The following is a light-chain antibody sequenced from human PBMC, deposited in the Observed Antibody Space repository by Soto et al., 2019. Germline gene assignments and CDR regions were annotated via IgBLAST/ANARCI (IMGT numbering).Light chain of an antibody. J-gene: IGLJ1*01. CDR3: SSYTISRTYV. Sequence: QSVLTQPASVSGSPGQSITISCTATSSDVGAYNFVSWHQQHPGKAPKLIIYNVYDRPSGISYRFSGSKSGNTASLTISGLQGEDEADYYCSSYTISRTYVFGTGTKVTVL. V-gene: IGLV2-14*03. CDR1: SSDVGAYNF. CDR2: NVY.